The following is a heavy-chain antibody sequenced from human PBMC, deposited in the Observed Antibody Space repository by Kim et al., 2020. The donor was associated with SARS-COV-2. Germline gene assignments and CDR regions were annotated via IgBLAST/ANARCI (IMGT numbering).Heavy chain of an antibody. J-gene: IGHJ5*01. CDR2: TYYRSKWYN. D-gene: IGHD1-26*01. CDR3: ARSYSGTYNS. CDR1: GDSVSSNSVA. Sequence: SQTLSLTCAISGDSVSSNSVAWNWISQSPSRGLEWLGRTYYRSKWYNDYAVSVKSRITITPYTSKNQFSLQLSSVSPEDTAIYYCARSYSGTYNSWGQGTLVSVSS. V-gene: IGHV6-1*01.